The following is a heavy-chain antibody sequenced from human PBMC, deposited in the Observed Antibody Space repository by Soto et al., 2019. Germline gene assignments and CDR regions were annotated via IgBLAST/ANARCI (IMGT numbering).Heavy chain of an antibody. CDR1: GFTFSNSW. V-gene: IGHV3-7*01. Sequence: EVQLVESGGGLVQPGGSLRLSCAASGFTFSNSWMSWVRQAPGKGLEWVALIKPDGSETYYVDSLRGRFTISKDNAKDSLYLKVNSLRAEDTAVYYCARDKGWGAFDYWGQGTLVTVSS. CDR2: IKPDGSET. D-gene: IGHD3-16*01. CDR3: ARDKGWGAFDY. J-gene: IGHJ4*02.